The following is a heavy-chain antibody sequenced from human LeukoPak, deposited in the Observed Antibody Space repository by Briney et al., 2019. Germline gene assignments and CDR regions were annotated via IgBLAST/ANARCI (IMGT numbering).Heavy chain of an antibody. CDR1: GFSFSSYW. Sequence: GGSLRLSCAASGFSFSSYWMTWVRQAPGKGLEWVANIKEDGSEKYYVDSVKGRFTISRDNAKNSLYLQMNSLRAEDTAVYYCARLRGYSYGYADYWGQGTLVTVSS. J-gene: IGHJ4*02. V-gene: IGHV3-7*01. D-gene: IGHD5-18*01. CDR2: IKEDGSEK. CDR3: ARLRGYSYGYADY.